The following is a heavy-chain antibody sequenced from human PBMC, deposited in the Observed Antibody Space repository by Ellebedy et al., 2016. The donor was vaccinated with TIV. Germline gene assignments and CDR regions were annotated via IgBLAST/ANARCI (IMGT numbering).Heavy chain of an antibody. CDR1: GFPFSRYS. J-gene: IGHJ4*02. D-gene: IGHD2-15*01. Sequence: GESLKISCAAAGFPFSRYSMNWVRQAPGKGLEWVAAITSSSAYIYYADSVKGRFIISRDNAKNSLYLQMNSLRAEDMAVYFCASSIHVTSTTPAADYWGQGTLVTVSS. CDR3: ASSIHVTSTTPAADY. V-gene: IGHV3-21*06. CDR2: ITSSSAYI.